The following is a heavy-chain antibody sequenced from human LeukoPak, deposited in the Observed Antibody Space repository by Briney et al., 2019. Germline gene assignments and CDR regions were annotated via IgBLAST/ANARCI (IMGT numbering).Heavy chain of an antibody. J-gene: IGHJ6*03. V-gene: IGHV3-21*01. CDR3: ARDPYQLGYCSGGSCYGNYYYYMDV. CDR2: ISSSSSYI. CDR1: GFTFSSYS. D-gene: IGHD2-15*01. Sequence: GGSLRLSCAASGFTFSSYSMNWVRPAPGKGLEWVSSISSSSSYIYYADSVKGRFTLSRDNAKNSLYLQMNSLRAEDTAVYYCARDPYQLGYCSGGSCYGNYYYYMDVWGKGTTVTVSS.